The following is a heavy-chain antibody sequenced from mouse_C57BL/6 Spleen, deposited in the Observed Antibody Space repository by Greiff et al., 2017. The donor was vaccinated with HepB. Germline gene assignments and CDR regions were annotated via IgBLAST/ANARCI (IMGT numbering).Heavy chain of an antibody. CDR1: GYTFTSYW. D-gene: IGHD2-4*01. J-gene: IGHJ3*01. Sequence: VQLQQPGAELVRPGTSVKLSCKASGYTFTSYWMHWVKQRPGQGLEWIGVIDPSDSYTNYNQKFKGKATLTVDTSSSTAYMQLSSLTSEDSAVYYCARFPYDYDGGAWFAYWGQGTLVTVSA. V-gene: IGHV1-59*01. CDR2: IDPSDSYT. CDR3: ARFPYDYDGGAWFAY.